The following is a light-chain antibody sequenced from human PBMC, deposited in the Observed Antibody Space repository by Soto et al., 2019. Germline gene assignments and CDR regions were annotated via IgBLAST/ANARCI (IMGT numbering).Light chain of an antibody. CDR1: SSDVGAYKY. J-gene: IGLJ1*01. CDR2: EVS. V-gene: IGLV2-14*01. CDR3: SSYTSTNTQV. Sequence: ALTQPASVSGSPGQSITISCTGTSSDVGAYKYVSWYQQHPGKAPKLMIYEVSNRPSGVSNRFSGSKSGNTASVTISGLQAEDEADYYCSSYTSTNTQVFGTGTKVTVL.